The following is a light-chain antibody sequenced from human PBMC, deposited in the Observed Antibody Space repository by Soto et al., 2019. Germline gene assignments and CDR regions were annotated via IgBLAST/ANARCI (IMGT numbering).Light chain of an antibody. V-gene: IGKV3-11*01. CDR1: QNIYSN. J-gene: IGKJ1*01. CDR3: QLRSSWPWT. CDR2: RAS. Sequence: VLRQIPKTLKIAVGEKSIDSGRASQNIYSNIAWYQQRPGQAPRLLIYRASTRATGVPARFSGSGSGTDFTLTFRKLGPADFAVYYCQLRSSWPWTSGQGTKVDIK.